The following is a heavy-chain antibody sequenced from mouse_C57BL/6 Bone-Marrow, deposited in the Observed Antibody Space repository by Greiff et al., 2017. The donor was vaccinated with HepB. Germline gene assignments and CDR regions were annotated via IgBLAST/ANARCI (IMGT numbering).Heavy chain of an antibody. V-gene: IGHV1-26*01. CDR1: GYTFIDYY. CDR3: ARGEDYDGGFDY. CDR2: INPNNGGT. D-gene: IGHD2-4*01. J-gene: IGHJ2*01. Sequence: VQLQQSGPELVKPGASVKISCKASGYTFIDYYMNWVKQSHGKSLEWIGDINPNNGGTSYNQKFKGKATLTVDKSSSTAYMELRSLTSEDSAVYYCARGEDYDGGFDYWGQGTTLTVSS.